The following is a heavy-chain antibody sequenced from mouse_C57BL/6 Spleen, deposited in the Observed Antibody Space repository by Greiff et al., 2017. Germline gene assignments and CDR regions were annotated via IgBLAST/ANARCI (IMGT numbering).Heavy chain of an antibody. D-gene: IGHD2-1*01. J-gene: IGHJ4*01. CDR1: GFTFSDAW. CDR2: IRNKANNHAT. V-gene: IGHV6-6*01. Sequence: EVKLEESGGGLVQPGGSMKLSCAASGFTFSDAWMDWVRQSPEKGLEWVAEIRNKANNHATYYAESVKGRFTISRDDSKSSVYLQMNSLRAEDTGIYYCTKGGNYEGAMDYWSQGTSVTVSS. CDR3: TKGGNYEGAMDY.